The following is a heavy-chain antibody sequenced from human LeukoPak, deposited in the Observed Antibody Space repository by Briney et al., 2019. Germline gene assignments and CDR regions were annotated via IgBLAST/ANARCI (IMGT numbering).Heavy chain of an antibody. D-gene: IGHD6-19*01. Sequence: GRSLRLSRAASGLTVSSNYMTWVRQAPGKGLEWVSVLSSASDSRSLYAVSVKGRFTIPKDNSKDTLYLQMNSLRCEDTGVYYCARAKLYSSGWYWFDPWGQGALVTVSS. CDR2: LSSASDSRS. J-gene: IGHJ5*02. CDR3: ARAKLYSSGWYWFDP. CDR1: GLTVSSNY. V-gene: IGHV3-66*01.